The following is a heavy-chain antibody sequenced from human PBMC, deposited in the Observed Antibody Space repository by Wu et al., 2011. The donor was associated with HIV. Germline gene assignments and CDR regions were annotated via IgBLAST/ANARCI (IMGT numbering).Heavy chain of an antibody. J-gene: IGHJ3*01. Sequence: QVQLVQSGAEVKKPGASVKVSCKVSGYTFVDYYLHWVRQAPGHGPEWMGWINPNNGVTDYARRLQGRITITRDTSISTIYMDLGSLRSDDTAVYYCARDLTHSGHDAYDVGPRDSGHRL. CDR2: INPNNGVT. D-gene: IGHD6-25*01. CDR1: GYTFVDYY. V-gene: IGHV1-2*02. CDR3: ARDLTHSGHDAYDV.